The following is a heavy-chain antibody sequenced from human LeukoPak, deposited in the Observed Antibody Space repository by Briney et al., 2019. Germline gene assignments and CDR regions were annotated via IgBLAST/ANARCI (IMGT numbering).Heavy chain of an antibody. J-gene: IGHJ3*02. CDR3: ARDRYAFDI. CDR2: IWYDGSNK. CDR1: GFTFSSYG. Sequence: GGSLRLSCAAPGFTFSSYGMHWVRQAPGKGLEWVAVIWYDGSNKYYADSVKGRFTISRDNSKNTLYLQMNSLRAEDTAVYYSARDRYAFDIWGQGTMVTVSS. V-gene: IGHV3-33*01.